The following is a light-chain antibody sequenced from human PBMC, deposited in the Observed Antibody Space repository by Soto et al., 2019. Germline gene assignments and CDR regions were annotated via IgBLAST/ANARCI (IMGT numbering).Light chain of an antibody. CDR2: ASS. J-gene: IGKJ5*01. V-gene: IGKV3-20*01. Sequence: VFKQYPGTLAKSPGEGATISCKTSQSSGSNFLAWYQQKPGQAPRLLIYASSNRATGIPDRFSGSASGADFTLTIDRLEPEDFAVYYCQLYGNSPPFGQGTRLEIK. CDR1: QSSGSNF. CDR3: QLYGNSPP.